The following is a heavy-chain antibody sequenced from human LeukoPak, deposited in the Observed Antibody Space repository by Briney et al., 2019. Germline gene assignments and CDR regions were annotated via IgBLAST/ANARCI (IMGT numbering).Heavy chain of an antibody. CDR2: TFYRSKWYH. Sequence: SQTLSLTCAISGDSVSSNSAAWNWIRQSPSRGLEWLGRTFYRSKWYHDYAVSVRSRITLNPDTSQNQISLQLNSVTPEDTAVYYCARGWAGSSWSPQTYYFDYWGQGTLVTVSS. CDR1: GDSVSSNSAA. D-gene: IGHD6-13*01. V-gene: IGHV6-1*01. CDR3: ARGWAGSSWSPQTYYFDY. J-gene: IGHJ4*02.